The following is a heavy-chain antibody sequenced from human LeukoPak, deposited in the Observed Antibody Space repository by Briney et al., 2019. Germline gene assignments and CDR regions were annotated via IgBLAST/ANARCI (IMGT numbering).Heavy chain of an antibody. CDR1: GGTFSSYA. V-gene: IGHV1-18*01. CDR3: ARESKGTYYDILTGYSIHYMDV. Sequence: GASVKVSCKASGGTFSSYAISWVRQAPGQGLEWMGWISAYNGNTNYAQKLQGRVTMTTDTSTSTAYMELRSLRSDDTAVYYCARESKGTYYDILTGYSIHYMDVWGKGTTVTVSS. CDR2: ISAYNGNT. J-gene: IGHJ6*03. D-gene: IGHD3-9*01.